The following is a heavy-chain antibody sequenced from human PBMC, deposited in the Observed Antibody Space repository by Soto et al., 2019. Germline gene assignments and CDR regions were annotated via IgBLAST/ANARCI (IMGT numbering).Heavy chain of an antibody. Sequence: QLQLQESGPGLVKPSETLSLTCTVSGGSISSSSYYWGWIRQPPGKGLEWIGSIYYSGSTYYNPSLKSRVTISVDTSKNQFSLKLSSVTAADTAVYYCARQIFGVVIGIDSGYDFTFDYWGQGTLVTVSS. CDR2: IYYSGST. D-gene: IGHD3-3*01. V-gene: IGHV4-39*01. J-gene: IGHJ4*02. CDR3: ARQIFGVVIGIDSGYDFTFDY. CDR1: GGSISSSSYY.